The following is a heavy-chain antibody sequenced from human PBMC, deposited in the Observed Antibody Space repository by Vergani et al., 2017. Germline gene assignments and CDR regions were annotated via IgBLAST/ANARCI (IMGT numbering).Heavy chain of an antibody. Sequence: QVQLVQSGAEVKKPGSSVKVSCKASGGTFSSYTISWARQAPGQGLEWMGRIIPILGIANYEQKFQGGVTITADKSTSTAYMELSSLRSEDTAVYYCARGGVATIGGSYHYYYGMDVWGQGTTVTVSS. D-gene: IGHD5-12*01. CDR3: ARGGVATIGGSYHYYYGMDV. CDR1: GGTFSSYT. CDR2: IIPILGIA. V-gene: IGHV1-69*02. J-gene: IGHJ6*02.